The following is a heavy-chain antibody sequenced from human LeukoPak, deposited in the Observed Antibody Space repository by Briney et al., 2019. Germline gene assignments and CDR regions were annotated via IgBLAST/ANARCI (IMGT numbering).Heavy chain of an antibody. V-gene: IGHV4-59*02. CDR3: ARVDLRAAFFDY. CDR2: IYYSGGT. CDR1: GGSVSSHY. J-gene: IGHJ4*02. D-gene: IGHD2-15*01. Sequence: SETPSLTCTVSGGSVSSHYWSWIRQPPGKGLEWIGYIYYSGGTNYNPSLKSRVTMSVDTSKNQFSLNLSSVTAADTAVYYCARVDLRAAFFDYWGQGTLVTVSS.